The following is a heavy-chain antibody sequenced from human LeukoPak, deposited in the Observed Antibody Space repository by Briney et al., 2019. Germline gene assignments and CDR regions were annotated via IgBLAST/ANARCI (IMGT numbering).Heavy chain of an antibody. J-gene: IGHJ4*02. CDR2: IYYSGSI. Sequence: SETLSLTCTVSGGSISSSSYYWGWIRQPPGKGLEWIGSIYYSGSIYYNPSLKSRVTISVDTSKNQFSLKLSSVTAADTAVYYCARETTTGSGSYYNEDWGQGTLVTVSS. CDR1: GGSISSSSYY. V-gene: IGHV4-39*02. CDR3: ARETTTGSGSYYNED. D-gene: IGHD3-10*01.